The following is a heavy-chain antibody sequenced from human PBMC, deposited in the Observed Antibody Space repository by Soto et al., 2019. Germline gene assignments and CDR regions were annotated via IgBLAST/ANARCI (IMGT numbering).Heavy chain of an antibody. D-gene: IGHD2-15*01. J-gene: IGHJ4*02. CDR1: GYTFTNYA. CDR2: INTNTRNP. V-gene: IGHV7-4-1*01. Sequence: QVQLVQSGSELKERGASVKVSCKASGYTFTNYAMNWVRQAPGQGLEWMGWINTNTRNPTYAQGFTGRLVFSLDTYVSTAYLQIYSLKAEDTAVYYCARGYGFCSGASCHFDYWGQGTLVTVSS. CDR3: ARGYGFCSGASCHFDY.